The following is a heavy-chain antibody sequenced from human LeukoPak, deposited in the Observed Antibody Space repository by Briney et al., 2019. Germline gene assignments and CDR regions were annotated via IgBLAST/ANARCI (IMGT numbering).Heavy chain of an antibody. CDR1: GGSISSGVYY. CDR3: ARVGGGYYDILTGTTFDY. J-gene: IGHJ4*02. V-gene: IGHV4-31*03. Sequence: PSQTLSLTCTVSGGSISSGVYYWSWIRQHPGKGLEWIGYIYYSGSTYYNPSLKSRVTISVDTSKNQFSLKLSSVTAADTAVYYCARVGGGYYDILTGTTFDYWGQGTLVTVSS. CDR2: IYYSGST. D-gene: IGHD3-9*01.